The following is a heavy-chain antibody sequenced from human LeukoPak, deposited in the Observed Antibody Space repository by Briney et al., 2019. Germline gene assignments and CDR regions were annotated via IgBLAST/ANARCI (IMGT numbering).Heavy chain of an antibody. Sequence: GESLKISCKGSGYSFANYWIGWVRQMPRKGLEWMGIIYPGDSDTRYSPSFQGQVTISADKSISTAYLQWSSLKASDTAMYHCARLGLVGAERNPLDSWGRGTLVTVSS. CDR1: GYSFANYW. CDR2: IYPGDSDT. D-gene: IGHD1-26*01. CDR3: ARLGLVGAERNPLDS. J-gene: IGHJ4*02. V-gene: IGHV5-51*01.